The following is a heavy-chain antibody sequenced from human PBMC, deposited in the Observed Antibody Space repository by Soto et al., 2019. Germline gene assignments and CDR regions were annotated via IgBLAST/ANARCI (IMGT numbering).Heavy chain of an antibody. CDR2: IYYSGST. D-gene: IGHD3-3*01. V-gene: IGHV4-39*01. CDR3: ARHLDYDFWSGSNPHYYYYYHMDV. Sequence: SETLSLTCTLSGGSISTGGYYWSWIRQHPGKGLEWIGFIYYSGSTYYNPSLKSRVTISVDTSKNQFSLKLSSVTAADTAVYYCARHLDYDFWSGSNPHYYYYYHMDVWGKGTTVTVSS. CDR1: GGSISTGGYY. J-gene: IGHJ6*03.